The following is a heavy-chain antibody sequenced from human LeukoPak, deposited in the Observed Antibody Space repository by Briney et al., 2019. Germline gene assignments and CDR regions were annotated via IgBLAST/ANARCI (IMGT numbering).Heavy chain of an antibody. V-gene: IGHV3-74*01. J-gene: IGHJ3*02. D-gene: IGHD3-10*01. CDR2: INSDGNSP. Sequence: GSLRLSCAASGFAFSNYWMHWVRQAPGKGLVWVSRINSDGNSPSYTQSLKGRFTITRHNAKNTLSLQMNSLRAETTSLYYSPRDRGMIDAFDMWGQGTMVTVSS. CDR3: PRDRGMIDAFDM. CDR1: GFAFSNYW.